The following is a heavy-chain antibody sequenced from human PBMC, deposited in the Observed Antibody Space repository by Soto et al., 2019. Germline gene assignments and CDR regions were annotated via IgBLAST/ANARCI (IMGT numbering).Heavy chain of an antibody. CDR1: GGSISSSSYY. V-gene: IGHV4-39*01. J-gene: IGHJ4*02. D-gene: IGHD3-10*01. Sequence: QLQLQESGPGLVKPSETLSLTCTVSGGSISSSSYYWGWIRQPPGKGLEWIGSIYYSGSTYYNPYLKCRDTISVDTSKNQFSLMLSSVTAADTAVYYCATLWFGEGNYWGQGTLVTVSS. CDR2: IYYSGST. CDR3: ATLWFGEGNY.